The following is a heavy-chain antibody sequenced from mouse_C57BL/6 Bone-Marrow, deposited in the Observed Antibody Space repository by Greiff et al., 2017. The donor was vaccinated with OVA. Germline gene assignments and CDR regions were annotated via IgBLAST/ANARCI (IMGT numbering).Heavy chain of an antibody. CDR2: INYDGSST. CDR3: ARDNPYDGSSYGFAY. CDR1: GFTFSDYY. V-gene: IGHV5-16*01. Sequence: EVHLVESEGGLVQPGSSMKLSCTASGFTFSDYYMAWVRQVPEKGLEWVANINYDGSSTYYLDSLKSRFIISRDNAKNILYLQMSSLKSEDTATYYCARDNPYDGSSYGFAYWGQGTLVTVSA. J-gene: IGHJ3*01. D-gene: IGHD1-1*01.